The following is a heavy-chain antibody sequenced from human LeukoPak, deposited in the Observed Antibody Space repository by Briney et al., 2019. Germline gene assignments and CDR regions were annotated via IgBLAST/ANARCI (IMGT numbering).Heavy chain of an antibody. V-gene: IGHV3-64D*06. D-gene: IGHD2-21*02. J-gene: IGHJ4*02. CDR2: IISNGGST. Sequence: GGSLRLSCSASGFTFSVYAIHWVRQAPGKGLEYISTIISNGGSTYYADSVKGRFTISRDNSKNTVSLQMSSLRAEDTALYYCVKDGLAFCGGDCYSYFDYWGQGTLVTVSS. CDR3: VKDGLAFCGGDCYSYFDY. CDR1: GFTFSVYA.